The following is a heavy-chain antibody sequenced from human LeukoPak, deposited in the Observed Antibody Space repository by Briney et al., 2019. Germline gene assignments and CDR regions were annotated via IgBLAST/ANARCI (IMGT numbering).Heavy chain of an antibody. CDR3: ASWGYAFDI. CDR1: GGSISSRY. D-gene: IGHD3-16*01. Sequence: PSETLSLTCTVSGGSISSRYWSWIRQPPGKGLEWIGYIYYSGSTNYNPSLKSRVTISVDTSKNQFSLKLSSVTAADTAVYYCASWGYAFDIWGQGTMVTVSS. V-gene: IGHV4-59*11. CDR2: IYYSGST. J-gene: IGHJ3*02.